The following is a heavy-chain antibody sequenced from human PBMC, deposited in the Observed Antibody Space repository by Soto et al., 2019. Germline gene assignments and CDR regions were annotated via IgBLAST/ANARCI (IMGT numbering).Heavy chain of an antibody. D-gene: IGHD3-10*01. J-gene: IGHJ3*02. Sequence: EVQLVESGGGLVQPGGSLRLSCEASGFKFRVYDMHWVRQPAGKGLEWVSAIGTTGDTYYSGSVRGRFTISRDDAESSLYLRLNSLTVGDTAVYYCARGSRLGSGSLRPGPSDIFDIWGQGTTVTVSS. CDR2: IGTTGDT. V-gene: IGHV3-13*04. CDR1: GFKFRVYD. CDR3: ARGSRLGSGSLRPGPSDIFDI.